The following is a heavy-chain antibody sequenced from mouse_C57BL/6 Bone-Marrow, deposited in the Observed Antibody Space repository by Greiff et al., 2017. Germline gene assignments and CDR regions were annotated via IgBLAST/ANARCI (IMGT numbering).Heavy chain of an antibody. CDR1: GYTFTSYW. D-gene: IGHD2-4*01. CDR3: AIARLRRGDYAMDY. V-gene: IGHV1-52*01. J-gene: IGHJ4*01. CDR2: IDPSDSET. Sequence: VQLQQPGAELVRPGSSVKLSCKASGYTFTSYWMHWVKQRPIQGLEWIGNIDPSDSETHYNQKFKDKATLTVDKSSSTAYMQLSSLTSEDSAVYYCAIARLRRGDYAMDYWGQGTSVTVSS.